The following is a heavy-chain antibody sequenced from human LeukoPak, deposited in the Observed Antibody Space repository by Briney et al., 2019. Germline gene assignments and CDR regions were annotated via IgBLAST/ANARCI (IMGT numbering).Heavy chain of an antibody. V-gene: IGHV4-31*03. CDR3: ARAKDDTYYFDY. D-gene: IGHD5-24*01. Sequence: SETLSLTCTVSGGSISSGGYYWSWIRQHPGKGLEWIGYIYYSGSTYYDPSLKSRVTISVDTSKNQFSLKLSSVTAADTAVYYCARAKDDTYYFDYWGQGTLVTVSS. CDR2: IYYSGST. J-gene: IGHJ4*02. CDR1: GGSISSGGYY.